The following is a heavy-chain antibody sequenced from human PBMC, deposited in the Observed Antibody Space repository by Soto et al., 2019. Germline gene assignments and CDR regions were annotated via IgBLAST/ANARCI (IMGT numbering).Heavy chain of an antibody. Sequence: GGSLRLSCAGSGFTFSSYGMNWVRQAPGKGLEWVSCISGSSSYISYADSVKGRFTISRDNAKKSLYLQMNSLRAEDTAVYYCARGFYSSSWYQFDYWGQGTLVTVSS. V-gene: IGHV3-21*01. CDR2: ISGSSSYI. D-gene: IGHD6-13*01. J-gene: IGHJ4*02. CDR1: GFTFSSYG. CDR3: ARGFYSSSWYQFDY.